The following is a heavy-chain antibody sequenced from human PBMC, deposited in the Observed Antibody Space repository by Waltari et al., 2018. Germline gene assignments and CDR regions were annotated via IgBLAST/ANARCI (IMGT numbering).Heavy chain of an antibody. J-gene: IGHJ4*02. Sequence: QLQLQESGPGLVKPSETLSLTCTVSGGSISSSSYYWGWIRQPPGKGLEWIGSIYYSGRTHYHPSLKGRVTISVDTSKNQFSLELSAVTGADTAVYYCARQRLYDFWGGYSATFDYWGQGTLVTVSS. D-gene: IGHD3-3*01. CDR3: ARQRLYDFWGGYSATFDY. CDR1: GGSISSSSYY. V-gene: IGHV4-39*01. CDR2: IYYSGRT.